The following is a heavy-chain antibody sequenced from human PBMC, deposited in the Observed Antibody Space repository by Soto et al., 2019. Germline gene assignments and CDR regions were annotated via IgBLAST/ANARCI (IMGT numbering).Heavy chain of an antibody. J-gene: IGHJ6*02. CDR1: GGTFSSYT. Sequence: QVQLVQSGAEVKKPGSSVKVSCKASGGTFSSYTISWVRQAPGQGLEWMGRIIPILGIANYAQKFQGRVTITADKSTSTAYMELRGLRSEDTAVYYCARVSPGEDTAIPSYYYYGMDVWGQGTTVTVSS. CDR3: ARVSPGEDTAIPSYYYYGMDV. V-gene: IGHV1-69*02. CDR2: IIPILGIA. D-gene: IGHD5-18*01.